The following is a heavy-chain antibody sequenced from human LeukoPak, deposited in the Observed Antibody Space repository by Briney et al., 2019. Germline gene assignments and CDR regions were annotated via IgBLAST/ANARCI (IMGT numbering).Heavy chain of an antibody. V-gene: IGHV3-33*06. CDR3: AKDCDGYNFCGKDY. D-gene: IGHD5-24*01. Sequence: GRSLRLSCAASGFTFSSYGMQGVREAPGKGREGGAAIWYEGSNKYYADSVKGRFTIYRENYKKTVYGKMNSLRAEDTAVYYCAKDCDGYNFCGKDYWGQGTLVTVSS. J-gene: IGHJ4*02. CDR2: IWYEGSNK. CDR1: GFTFSSYG.